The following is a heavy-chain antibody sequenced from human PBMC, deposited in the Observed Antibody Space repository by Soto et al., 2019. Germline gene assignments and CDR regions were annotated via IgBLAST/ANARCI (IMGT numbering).Heavy chain of an antibody. Sequence: QVQLQESGPGLVKPSETLSLTCTVSGGSISGYYWSWIRQPPGKGLEWIGYIYYSGSTNYNPSLKSRVTISVDTSKNQISLKLSSVTAADTAVYYCARRSSSTKFDYWGREPWSPSPQ. V-gene: IGHV4-59*08. CDR3: ARRSSSTKFDY. CDR2: IYYSGST. J-gene: IGHJ4*02. D-gene: IGHD6-13*01. CDR1: GGSISGYY.